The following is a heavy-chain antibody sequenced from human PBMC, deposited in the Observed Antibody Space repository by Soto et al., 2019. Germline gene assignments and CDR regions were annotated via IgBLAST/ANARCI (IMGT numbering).Heavy chain of an antibody. J-gene: IGHJ5*02. Sequence: QVQLQQWGAGLLKPSETLSLTCAVYGWSFSGYYWSWIRQPPGKGLEWIGEINHSGSTNYNPSLKRRVTISVDTSKNQFSLKLSSVTAADTAVYYCARGRTRTMVRGSGGWFDPWGQGTLVTVSS. D-gene: IGHD3-10*01. CDR3: ARGRTRTMVRGSGGWFDP. CDR1: GWSFSGYY. CDR2: INHSGST. V-gene: IGHV4-34*01.